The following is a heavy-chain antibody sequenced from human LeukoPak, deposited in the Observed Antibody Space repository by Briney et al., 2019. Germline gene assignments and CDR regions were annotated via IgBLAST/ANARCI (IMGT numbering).Heavy chain of an antibody. Sequence: GSLRLSCAASGFTVSSNYMSWVRQAPGKGLEWVSVIYSGGSTYYADSVKGRFTISRDNSKNTLYLQMNSLRAEDTAVYYCARDPSGSGWGYFDYWGQGTLVTVSS. V-gene: IGHV3-66*02. D-gene: IGHD6-19*01. J-gene: IGHJ4*02. CDR2: IYSGGST. CDR1: GFTVSSNY. CDR3: ARDPSGSGWGYFDY.